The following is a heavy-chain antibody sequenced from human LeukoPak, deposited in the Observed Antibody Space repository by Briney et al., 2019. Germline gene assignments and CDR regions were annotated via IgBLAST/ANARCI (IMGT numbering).Heavy chain of an antibody. CDR1: GYTFTGYY. CDR3: ARGGYYGSGSYPGHYYYMDV. J-gene: IGHJ6*03. Sequence: ASVKVSCKASGYTFTGYYIHWVRQAPGQGLEWMGWINPNSGGTNYAQKFQGRVTMTRDTSISTAHMELTSLRSDDTAVYYCARGGYYGSGSYPGHYYYMDVWGKGTTVTISS. CDR2: INPNSGGT. V-gene: IGHV1-2*02. D-gene: IGHD3-10*01.